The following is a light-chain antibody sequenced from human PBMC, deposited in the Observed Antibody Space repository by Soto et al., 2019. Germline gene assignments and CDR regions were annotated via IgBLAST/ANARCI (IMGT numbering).Light chain of an antibody. V-gene: IGLV2-14*01. J-gene: IGLJ1*01. Sequence: QSVLTQPASVSGSPGQSITISCTGTSSDVGGYNYVSWYQQHPVKAPKLMIYDVTNRPSGVSDRFSGSKSGNTASLTISGLQAEDEADYYCSSYTGSSSPYVFGTGTKVT. CDR2: DVT. CDR3: SSYTGSSSPYV. CDR1: SSDVGGYNY.